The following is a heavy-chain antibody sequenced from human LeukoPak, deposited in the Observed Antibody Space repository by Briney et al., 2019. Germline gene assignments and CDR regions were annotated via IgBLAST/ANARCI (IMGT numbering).Heavy chain of an antibody. D-gene: IGHD3/OR15-3a*01. CDR2: IYYSGST. J-gene: IGHJ4*02. CDR1: GGSISSSSYY. Sequence: SETLSLTCTVSGGSISSSSYYWGWIRQPPGKGLEWIGSIYYSGSTYYNPSLKSRVTISVDTSKNQFSLKLSSVTAADTAVYYCARDRRLDGYYFDYWGQGTLVTVSS. V-gene: IGHV4-39*07. CDR3: ARDRRLDGYYFDY.